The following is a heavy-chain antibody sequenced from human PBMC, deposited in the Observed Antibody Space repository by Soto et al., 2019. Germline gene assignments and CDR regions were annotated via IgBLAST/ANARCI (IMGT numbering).Heavy chain of an antibody. CDR1: GFTFSSYA. V-gene: IGHV3-30-3*01. D-gene: IGHD3-3*01. J-gene: IGHJ6*02. CDR3: ARETPRETSKYYDFWSGYPEGYYYYYYGMDV. Sequence: GGSLRLSCAASGFTFSSYAMHWVRQAPGKGLEWVAVISYDGSNKYYADSVKGRFTISRDNSKNTLYLQMNSLRAEDTAVYYCARETPRETSKYYDFWSGYPEGYYYYYYGMDVWGQGTTVTVSS. CDR2: ISYDGSNK.